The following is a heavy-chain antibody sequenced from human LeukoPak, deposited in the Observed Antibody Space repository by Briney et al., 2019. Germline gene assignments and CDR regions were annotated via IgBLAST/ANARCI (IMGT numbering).Heavy chain of an antibody. V-gene: IGHV1-8*02. J-gene: IGHJ6*02. D-gene: IGHD3-10*01. CDR2: MNPNSGNT. Sequence: ASVRVSCKASGYTFINFGIGWVRQATGQGLEWMGWMNPNSGNTGYAQKFQGRVTMTRNTSISTAYMELSSLRSEDTAVYYCARTHSLWFGDPIYYYGMDVWGQGTTVTVSS. CDR1: GYTFINFG. CDR3: ARTHSLWFGDPIYYYGMDV.